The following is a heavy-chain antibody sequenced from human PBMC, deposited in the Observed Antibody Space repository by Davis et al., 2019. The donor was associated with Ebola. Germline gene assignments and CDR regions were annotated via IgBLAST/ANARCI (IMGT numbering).Heavy chain of an antibody. D-gene: IGHD6-25*01. J-gene: IGHJ4*02. CDR2: INPSGAST. CDR1: GYTFTNYY. Sequence: ASVKVSCKASGYTFTNYYIHWVRQAPGQGLEWMGVINPSGASTTYTQKFQGRVTMTRDTSTSTVYMELSSLRSEDTAVYYCASTRAPPGIAATGIFDFWGQGTRVTVSS. V-gene: IGHV1-46*01. CDR3: ASTRAPPGIAATGIFDF.